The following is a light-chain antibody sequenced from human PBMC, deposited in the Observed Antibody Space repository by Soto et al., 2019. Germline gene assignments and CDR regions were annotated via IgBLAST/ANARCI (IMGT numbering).Light chain of an antibody. CDR3: QQFEDLPLS. Sequence: DIQMTQSPSSLSASVGDRVSITCQASQDISTFLNWYQQKPGQAPKLLIYDASNLETGVPSRFSGTGSDTDFTLTITSLQSEDVAAYYCQQFEDLPLSFGPGTTVDI. V-gene: IGKV1-33*01. CDR2: DAS. J-gene: IGKJ3*01. CDR1: QDISTF.